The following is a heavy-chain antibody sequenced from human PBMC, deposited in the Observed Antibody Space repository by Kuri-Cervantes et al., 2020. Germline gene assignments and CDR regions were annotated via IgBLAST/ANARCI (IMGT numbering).Heavy chain of an antibody. CDR1: GFTFSSYS. CDR2: ISSSSSYI. D-gene: IGHD5-24*01. CDR3: ARDGYTQYYYYYMDV. V-gene: IGHV3-21*01. J-gene: IGHJ6*03. Sequence: GGSLRLSCAASGFTFSSYSMNWVRQAPGKGLEWVSSISSSSSYIYYADSVKGRFTISRDNAKNSLYLQMNSLRAEDTAVYYCARDGYTQYYYYYMDVWGKGTTVTVSS.